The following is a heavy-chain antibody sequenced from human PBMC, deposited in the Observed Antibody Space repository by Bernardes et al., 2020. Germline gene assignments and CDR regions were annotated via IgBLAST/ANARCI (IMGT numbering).Heavy chain of an antibody. CDR2: IYWDDDK. Sequence: SGPTLLKPTQTLTLTCPFSLFSLSPSGVGVGWIRQPPGKALEWLALIYWDDDKRYSPSLKSRLTITKDTSKNQVVLTMTNMDPVDTATYYCAHAYSSGWYGDWFDPWGQGTLVTVSS. J-gene: IGHJ5*02. CDR3: AHAYSSGWYGDWFDP. V-gene: IGHV2-5*02. D-gene: IGHD6-19*01. CDR1: LFSLSPSGVG.